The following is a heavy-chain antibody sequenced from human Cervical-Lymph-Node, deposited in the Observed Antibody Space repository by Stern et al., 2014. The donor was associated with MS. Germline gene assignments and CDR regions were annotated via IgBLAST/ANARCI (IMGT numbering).Heavy chain of an antibody. D-gene: IGHD1-1*01. J-gene: IGHJ6*02. CDR2: IIPIFGAA. Sequence: VQLVESGAEVKKPGSSVKGSCKASGGTFSSQAISWVRQAPGQGLEWLGGIIPIFGAAHYAQKLQGRVTITEDESKSNAYMELRSLRSEDTAVYYCARDEIGQTTTHYYYYGMDVWGQGTTVTVSS. V-gene: IGHV1-69*01. CDR3: ARDEIGQTTTHYYYYGMDV. CDR1: GGTFSSQA.